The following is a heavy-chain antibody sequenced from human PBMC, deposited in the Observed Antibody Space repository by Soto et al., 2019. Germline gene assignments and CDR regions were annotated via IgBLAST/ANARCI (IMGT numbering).Heavy chain of an antibody. CDR2: IWYDGSNK. V-gene: IGHV3-33*01. CDR1: GFTFSSYG. J-gene: IGHJ4*02. CDR3: AGIVYSSGWYAFEY. Sequence: GGSLRLSCAASGFTFSSYGMHWVRQAPGKGLEWVAVIWYDGSNKYYADSVKGRFTISRDNSKNTLYLQMNSLRAEDTAVYYCAGIVYSSGWYAFEYWGQGTLVTVSS. D-gene: IGHD6-19*01.